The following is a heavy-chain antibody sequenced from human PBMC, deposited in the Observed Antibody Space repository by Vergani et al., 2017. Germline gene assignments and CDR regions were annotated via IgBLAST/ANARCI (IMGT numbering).Heavy chain of an antibody. D-gene: IGHD2-2*01. Sequence: QVQLQESGPGLVKPSQTLSLTCTVSGGSISSGDYYWSWIRQPPGKGLGWIGYIYYSGSTYYNPSLKSPVTISVATAKNQFSLKLSSVTAADTAVYYCARGPASYTVDPWGQGTLVTVSS. CDR3: ARGPASYTVDP. CDR1: GGSISSGDYY. CDR2: IYYSGST. J-gene: IGHJ5*02. V-gene: IGHV4-30-4*01.